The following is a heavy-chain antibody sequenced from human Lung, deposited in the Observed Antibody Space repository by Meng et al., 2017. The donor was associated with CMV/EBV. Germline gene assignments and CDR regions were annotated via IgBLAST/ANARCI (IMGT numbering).Heavy chain of an antibody. CDR3: ARRLRFLEWLLYLGWFDP. Sequence: SXTXSLXCAVYGGSFSGYYWSWIRQPPGKGLEWIGEINHSGSTNYNPSLKSRVTISVDTSKNQFSLKLSSVTAADTAVYYCARRLRFLEWLLYLGWFDPLGQGTLVTVSS. J-gene: IGHJ5*02. CDR2: INHSGST. CDR1: GGSFSGYY. D-gene: IGHD3-3*01. V-gene: IGHV4-34*01.